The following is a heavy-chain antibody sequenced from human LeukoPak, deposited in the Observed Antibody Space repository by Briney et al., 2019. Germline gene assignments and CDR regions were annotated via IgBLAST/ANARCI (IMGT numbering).Heavy chain of an antibody. Sequence: ASVKVSCKASGYTFTSYGISWARQAPGQGLEWMGWISAYDDRRNSVQRFQDRITMTTDTSTSTSYLELRNLRSDDTAVYYCARVLVKTRGNYFHDDYWGQGTLVTVSS. CDR2: ISAYDDRR. CDR3: ARVLVKTRGNYFHDDY. V-gene: IGHV1-18*01. J-gene: IGHJ4*02. CDR1: GYTFTSYG. D-gene: IGHD2/OR15-2a*01.